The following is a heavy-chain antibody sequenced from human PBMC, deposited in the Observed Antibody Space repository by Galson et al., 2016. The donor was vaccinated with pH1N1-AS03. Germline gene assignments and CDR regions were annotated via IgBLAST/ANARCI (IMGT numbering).Heavy chain of an antibody. D-gene: IGHD2-21*01. V-gene: IGHV4-59*08. J-gene: IGHJ6*02. CDR1: GGSVNGYY. CDR2: IFYIGDI. CDR3: GRHLRNSYSMDV. Sequence: ETLSLTCTVSGGSVNGYYWTWIRQPPGKGLEWIGQIFYIGDIIYTPSLRSRVTISVDTSKNQLSLSLSSVTAADTAVYYCGRHLRNSYSMDVWGQGTTVTVSS.